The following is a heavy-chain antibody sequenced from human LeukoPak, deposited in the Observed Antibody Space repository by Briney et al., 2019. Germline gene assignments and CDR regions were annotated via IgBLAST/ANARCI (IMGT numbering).Heavy chain of an antibody. V-gene: IGHV3-21*01. CDR1: GFTFSSYS. Sequence: PGGSLRLSCAASGFTFSSYSMNWVRQAPGKGLEWFSSISSSSSYIYYADSVKGRFTISRDNAKNSLYLQMNSLRAEDTAVYYCARGGYDFWSGYYRYYYYGMDVWGQGTTVTVSS. CDR2: ISSSSSYI. CDR3: ARGGYDFWSGYYRYYYYGMDV. D-gene: IGHD3-3*01. J-gene: IGHJ6*02.